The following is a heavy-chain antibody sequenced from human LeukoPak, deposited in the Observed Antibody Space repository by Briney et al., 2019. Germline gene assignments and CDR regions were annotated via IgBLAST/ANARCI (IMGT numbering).Heavy chain of an antibody. CDR3: ARLGSSGYYFDY. CDR1: GDSFSSVTDY. Sequence: SETLSLTCTVSGDSFSSVTDYWAWIRQPPGKGLEWIASGDYSGGTYYNPSLESRVAISADMSKNQFSLKLSSVTAADTAVYYCARLGSSGYYFDYWGQGTLVTVSS. J-gene: IGHJ4*02. D-gene: IGHD3-22*01. CDR2: GDYSGGT. V-gene: IGHV4-39*07.